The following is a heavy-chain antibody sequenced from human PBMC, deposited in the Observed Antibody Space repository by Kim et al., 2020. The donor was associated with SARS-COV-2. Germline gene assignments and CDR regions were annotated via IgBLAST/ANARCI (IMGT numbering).Heavy chain of an antibody. CDR3: ARGPGLIAVAGTLYFDP. J-gene: IGHJ5*02. V-gene: IGHV1-3*01. Sequence: ASVKVSCKASGYTFTSYAMHWVRQAPGQRLEWMGWINAGNGNTKYSQKFQGRVTITRDTSASTAYMELSSLRSEDTAVYYCARGPGLIAVAGTLYFDPWGQGTLVTVSS. D-gene: IGHD6-19*01. CDR1: GYTFTSYA. CDR2: INAGNGNT.